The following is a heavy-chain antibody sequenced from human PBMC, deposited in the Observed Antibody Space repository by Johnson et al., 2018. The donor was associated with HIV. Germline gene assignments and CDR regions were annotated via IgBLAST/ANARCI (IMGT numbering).Heavy chain of an antibody. CDR3: TAALRVKGI. J-gene: IGHJ3*02. Sequence: VQLVESGGGLVKPGGSLRLSCAASGFTFSNAWMSWVRQAPGKGLEWVGRLNSKTAGGTTDYAAPVKGRFTISRDDSKNTLYLQMNSLKTEDTAVYYCTAALRVKGIWGQGTMVTVSS. D-gene: IGHD2-15*01. CDR1: GFTFSNAW. V-gene: IGHV3-15*01. CDR2: LNSKTAGGTT.